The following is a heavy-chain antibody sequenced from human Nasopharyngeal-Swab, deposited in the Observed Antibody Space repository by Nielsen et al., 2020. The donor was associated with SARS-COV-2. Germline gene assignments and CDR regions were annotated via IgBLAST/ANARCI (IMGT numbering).Heavy chain of an antibody. CDR2: INPSSGST. Sequence: ASVKVSCKASGYTFTSYYMHWVRQAPGQGLEWMGWINPSSGSTNYAQKFQGRVTMTRDTSISTAYMELSSLRSDDTAVYYCARELSIAAAGLGSPTPYNWCDSWGQGTLVTVSS. CDR1: GYTFTSYY. V-gene: IGHV1-2*02. J-gene: IGHJ5*01. CDR3: ARELSIAAAGLGSPTPYNWCDS. D-gene: IGHD6-13*01.